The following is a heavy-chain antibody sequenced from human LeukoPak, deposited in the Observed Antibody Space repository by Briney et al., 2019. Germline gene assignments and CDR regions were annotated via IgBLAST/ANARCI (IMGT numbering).Heavy chain of an antibody. CDR2: ITSSGTTI. V-gene: IGHV3-11*01. CDR1: GFTLSDHY. J-gene: IGHJ4*02. Sequence: KPGGSLRLSCTVSGFTLSDHYMSWFRKSPGRGLEWISWITSSGTTIDYADSVEGRFTISRDNTKNSIYLQMNSLRADDTAVYYCARDPDYGDPYWGQGTLVTVSS. D-gene: IGHD4-17*01. CDR3: ARDPDYGDPY.